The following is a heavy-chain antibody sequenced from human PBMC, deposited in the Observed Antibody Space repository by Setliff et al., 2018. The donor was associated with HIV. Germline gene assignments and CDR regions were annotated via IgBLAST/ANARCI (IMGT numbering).Heavy chain of an antibody. Sequence: SETLSLTCTVSSSSIRGGGYYWNWIRQHPGKGLEWIGYIYHSGSTYYNPSLKSRVTISVDTSKNQFSLKLSSVTAADTAIYYCARDQRLPGVQPPYWYFDLWGRGTLVTVSS. CDR3: ARDQRLPGVQPPYWYFDL. V-gene: IGHV4-31*03. J-gene: IGHJ2*01. D-gene: IGHD2-2*01. CDR1: SSSIRGGGYY. CDR2: IYHSGST.